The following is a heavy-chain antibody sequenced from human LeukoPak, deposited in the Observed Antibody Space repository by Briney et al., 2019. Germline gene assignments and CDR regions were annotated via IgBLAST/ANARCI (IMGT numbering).Heavy chain of an antibody. Sequence: GGSLRLSCAASGFTFSSYSMNWVRQAPGKGLEWVSSISSSSSYIYYADSVKGRLTISRDNAKNSLYLQMNSLRAEDTAVYYCARAWELRQPFDYWGQGTPVTVSS. V-gene: IGHV3-21*01. CDR1: GFTFSSYS. J-gene: IGHJ4*02. CDR3: ARAWELRQPFDY. D-gene: IGHD1-26*01. CDR2: ISSSSSYI.